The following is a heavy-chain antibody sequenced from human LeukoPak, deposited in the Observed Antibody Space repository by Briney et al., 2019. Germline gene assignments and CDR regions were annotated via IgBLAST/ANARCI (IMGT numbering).Heavy chain of an antibody. J-gene: IGHJ6*02. CDR1: GFPFSDYY. CDR2: ISGVSSDI. D-gene: IGHD1-26*01. CDR3: ARGGAHGMDV. V-gene: IGHV3-11*01. Sequence: GGTLRLSCGASGFPFSDYYVTWIRQAPGKGREWVSYISGVSSDIYYADSVKGRFTISRDNAKKSVYLQMNSLRAEDTAVYYCARGGAHGMDVWGLGTTVTVSS.